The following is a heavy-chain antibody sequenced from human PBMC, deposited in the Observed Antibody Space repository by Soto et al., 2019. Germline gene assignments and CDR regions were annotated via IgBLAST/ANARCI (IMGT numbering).Heavy chain of an antibody. V-gene: IGHV4-31*03. CDR3: TRGDY. Sequence: QVQLQESGPGLVKPSQTLSLTCTVSGDSMTTVGYYWTWIRQHPGQVLEWIGFISYSGSTYYSSSLKGRVAISADTSKNQFSLKLNSVTAADTAVYYCTRGDYWGQGTLVTFSS. J-gene: IGHJ4*02. CDR2: ISYSGST. CDR1: GDSMTTVGYY.